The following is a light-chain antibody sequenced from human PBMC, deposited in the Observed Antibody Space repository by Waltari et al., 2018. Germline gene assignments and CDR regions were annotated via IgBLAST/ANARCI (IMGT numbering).Light chain of an antibody. CDR3: QQRSNWPRIT. V-gene: IGKV1-39*01. CDR1: RDINNY. Sequence: DIQMTQSPSSLSASVGDRVTITCQASRDINNYLNWYQQKPGKAPKLLIHTASTLQSGVPSRFSGSGSGTDFTLTISSLEPEDFAVYYCQQRSNWPRITFGQGTRLEI. CDR2: TAS. J-gene: IGKJ5*01.